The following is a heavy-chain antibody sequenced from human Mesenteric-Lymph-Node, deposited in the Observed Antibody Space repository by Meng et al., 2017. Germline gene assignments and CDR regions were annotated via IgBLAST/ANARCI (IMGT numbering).Heavy chain of an antibody. Sequence: ASVKVSCKASGYTFTSYAMHWVRQAPGQRLEWMGWINAGNGNTKYSQKFQGRVTITRDTSASTAYMELSSLRSEDTAVYYCAVRNIVLMVYASDAFDIWGQGTMVTVSS. V-gene: IGHV1-3*01. CDR3: AVRNIVLMVYASDAFDI. D-gene: IGHD2-8*01. CDR1: GYTFTSYA. CDR2: INAGNGNT. J-gene: IGHJ3*02.